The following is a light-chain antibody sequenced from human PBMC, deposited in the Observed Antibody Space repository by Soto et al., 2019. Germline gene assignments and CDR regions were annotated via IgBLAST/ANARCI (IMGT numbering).Light chain of an antibody. V-gene: IGLV2-14*01. Sequence: QSALTQPASVSGSPGQSITISCTGTSSDVGAYNYVSWYQQYLGKAPKLMIYDVSNRPSGVSNRFSGSKSANTASLTISGLQAEDEADYYCSSYTSSSTVVFGGGTKLTVL. CDR3: SSYTSSSTVV. J-gene: IGLJ2*01. CDR1: SSDVGAYNY. CDR2: DVS.